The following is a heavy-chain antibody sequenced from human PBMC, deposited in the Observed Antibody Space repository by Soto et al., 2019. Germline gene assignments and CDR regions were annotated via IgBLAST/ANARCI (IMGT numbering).Heavy chain of an antibody. D-gene: IGHD6-19*01. J-gene: IGHJ1*01. V-gene: IGHV3-30*03. CDR2: ISFDGSNK. Sequence: GVSLRLSCAASGFTFSSYGMHWVRQAPGKGLAWVAVISFDGSNKYYADSVKGRFPISRDNSKNKLYLQMNSLRTEDTAVYYCAEWLVLDAWGQGT. CDR3: AEWLVLDA. CDR1: GFTFSSYG.